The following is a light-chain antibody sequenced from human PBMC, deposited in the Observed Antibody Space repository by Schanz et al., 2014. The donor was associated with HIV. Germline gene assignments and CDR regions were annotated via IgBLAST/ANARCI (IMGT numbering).Light chain of an antibody. J-gene: IGLJ2*01. CDR3: TSKGDINNFMV. Sequence: QSALTQPPSASGSPGQSVTISCTGTSSDVGGYNYVSWYQQHPGKAPKLMIYEVIKRPSGVPDRFSGSKSGNTASLTVSGLQAEDEADYYCTSKGDINNFMVFGGGTKLTVL. CDR1: SSDVGGYNY. CDR2: EVI. V-gene: IGLV2-8*01.